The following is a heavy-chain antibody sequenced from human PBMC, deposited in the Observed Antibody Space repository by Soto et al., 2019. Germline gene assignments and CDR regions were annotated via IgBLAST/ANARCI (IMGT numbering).Heavy chain of an antibody. D-gene: IGHD1-26*01. CDR1: GYSFSDHY. Sequence: ASVKVSCKASGYSFSDHYIHWVRQAPGQGLEWMGWINPDSGGTNYAQKFQDWVIMTSDTSINTVYMELSGLRSDDIAVYYCARNGGGSGGYYSIDVWGPGTLVTVSS. V-gene: IGHV1-2*04. J-gene: IGHJ4*02. CDR3: ARNGGGSGGYYSIDV. CDR2: INPDSGGT.